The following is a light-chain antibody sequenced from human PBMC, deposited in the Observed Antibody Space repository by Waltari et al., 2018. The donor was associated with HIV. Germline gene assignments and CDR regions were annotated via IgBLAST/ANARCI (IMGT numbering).Light chain of an antibody. V-gene: IGLV3-1*01. CDR1: KLDDKD. J-gene: IGLJ1*01. CDR2: QDD. Sequence: SYELTQPPSVSVSPGQAATITCSGDKLDDKDVCWYQQKPGRSPVLLIYQDDKRLSGIPDRSSGSNSGNTAPLTISGTQTMDEADYYCQAWDSGTGVFGTGPTLTVL. CDR3: QAWDSGTGV.